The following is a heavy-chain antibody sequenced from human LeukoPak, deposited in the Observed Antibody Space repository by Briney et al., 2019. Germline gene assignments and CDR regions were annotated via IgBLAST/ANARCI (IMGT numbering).Heavy chain of an antibody. V-gene: IGHV3-30*02. Sequence: GGSLRLSCAASGFTFSSYGMYWVRQAPGKGLEWVAFTRYDGSNKYYADSVKGRFTISRDNSKNTLYLQMNSLRAEDTAVYYCASYDSSGYYHDPFVYWGQGTLVTVSS. D-gene: IGHD3-22*01. J-gene: IGHJ4*02. CDR1: GFTFSSYG. CDR2: TRYDGSNK. CDR3: ASYDSSGYYHDPFVY.